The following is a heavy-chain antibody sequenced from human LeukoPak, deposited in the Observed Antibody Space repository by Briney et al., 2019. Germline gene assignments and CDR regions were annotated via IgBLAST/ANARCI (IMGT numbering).Heavy chain of an antibody. D-gene: IGHD3-22*01. CDR2: ISSTSSTI. V-gene: IGHV3-48*03. CDR1: GFTFRSYE. Sequence: GGSLRLSCAASGFTFRSYEMNWVRQAPGKGLEWVSYISSTSSTIYYADSVKGRFTISRDNAKNSLYLQMNSLRDEDTAVYYCARAAPYYYDSSGYSAFDSWGQGTMVTVSA. J-gene: IGHJ3*02. CDR3: ARAAPYYYDSSGYSAFDS.